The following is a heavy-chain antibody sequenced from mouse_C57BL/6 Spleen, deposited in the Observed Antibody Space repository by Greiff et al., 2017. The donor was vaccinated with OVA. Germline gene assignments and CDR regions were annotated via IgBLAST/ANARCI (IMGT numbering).Heavy chain of an antibody. Sequence: EVKLMESGGGLVQPGGSLKLSCAASGFTFSDYYMYWVRQTPEKRLEWVAYISNGGGSTYYPDTVKGRFTISRDNAKNTLYLQMSRLKSEDTAMYYCARQNYDYLDDWGQGTTLTVSS. D-gene: IGHD2-4*01. V-gene: IGHV5-12*01. J-gene: IGHJ2*01. CDR3: ARQNYDYLDD. CDR1: GFTFSDYY. CDR2: ISNGGGST.